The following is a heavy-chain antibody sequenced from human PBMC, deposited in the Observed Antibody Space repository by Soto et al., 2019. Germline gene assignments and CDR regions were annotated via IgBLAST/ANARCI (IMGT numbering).Heavy chain of an antibody. CDR1: GDSVSSTSAA. CDR2: TYYRSKWYN. CDR3: ARTTVAGTYSHFDY. D-gene: IGHD6-19*01. J-gene: IGHJ4*02. Sequence: SQTLSLTCAISGDSVSSTSAAWSWIRQSPSRGLEWLGRTYYRSKWYNDYAVSVKSRMTINPDTSKNQFSLQLNSVTPEDTAVYYCARTTVAGTYSHFDYWGQGTLVTVSS. V-gene: IGHV6-1*01.